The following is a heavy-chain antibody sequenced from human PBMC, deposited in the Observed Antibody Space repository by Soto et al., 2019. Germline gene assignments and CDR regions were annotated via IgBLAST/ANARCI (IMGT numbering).Heavy chain of an antibody. J-gene: IGHJ4*02. D-gene: IGHD6-19*01. CDR3: ARLVHSSGWANYFDY. CDR1: GYTFTSYG. CDR2: ISAYNGNT. V-gene: IGHV1-18*01. Sequence: GASVKVSCKASGYTFTSYGISWVRQAPGQGLEWMGWISAYNGNTNYAQKLQGRVTMTTDTSTSTAYMELRSLRSDDTAVYYCARLVHSSGWANYFDYWGQGTLVTVSS.